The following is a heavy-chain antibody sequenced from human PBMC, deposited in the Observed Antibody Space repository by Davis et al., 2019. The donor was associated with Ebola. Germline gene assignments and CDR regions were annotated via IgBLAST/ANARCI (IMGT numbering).Heavy chain of an antibody. J-gene: IGHJ4*02. CDR1: GFTFSSYA. Sequence: PGGSLRLSCAASGFTFSSYAMSWVRQAPGKGLQWVSGITGGATGTYYADSVRGRFTISRDNSKNTLFLQMSSLRAEDTAVYYCATFWSGRFDYWGQGTLVTVSS. D-gene: IGHD3-3*01. CDR2: ITGGATGT. V-gene: IGHV3-23*01. CDR3: ATFWSGRFDY.